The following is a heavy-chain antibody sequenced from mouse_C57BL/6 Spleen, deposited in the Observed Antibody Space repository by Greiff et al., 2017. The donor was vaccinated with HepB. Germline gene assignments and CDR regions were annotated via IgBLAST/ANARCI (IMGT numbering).Heavy chain of an antibody. V-gene: IGHV1-81*01. J-gene: IGHJ2*01. CDR2: IYPRSGNT. CDR1: GYTFTSYG. Sequence: VKLQLSGAELARPGASVKLSCKASGYTFTSYGISWVKQRTGQGLEWIGEIYPRSGNTYYNEKFKGKATLTADKSSSTAYMELRSLTSEDSAVYFCASPPEDYWGQGTTLTVSS. CDR3: ASPPEDY.